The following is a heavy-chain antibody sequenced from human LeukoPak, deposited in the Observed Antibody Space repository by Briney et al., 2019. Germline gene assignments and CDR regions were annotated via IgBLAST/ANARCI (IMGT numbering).Heavy chain of an antibody. CDR3: ARGRYGGYSSGSPTLDY. CDR2: ISGDGGNT. Sequence: GGSLRLSCAASGFTFSSYAMNWLRQAPGKGLEWVSIISGDGGNTNYADSVKGRFTISRDTSKNTLSLQMNSLSAEDTAVYYCARGRYGGYSSGSPTLDYWGQGTLVTVSS. D-gene: IGHD5-18*01. V-gene: IGHV3-23*01. CDR1: GFTFSSYA. J-gene: IGHJ4*02.